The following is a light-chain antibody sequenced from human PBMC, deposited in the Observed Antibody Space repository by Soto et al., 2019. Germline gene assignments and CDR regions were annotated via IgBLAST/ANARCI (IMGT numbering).Light chain of an antibody. Sequence: QSVLTQPPSVSGAPGQRVTISCTWSSSNIWAGYDVHWYQQLPGTAPKLLIYGNSNRPSGVPDRFSGSKSGTSASLAITGLQAEDEADYYCQSYDSSLSGSVFGGGTKLTVL. J-gene: IGLJ3*02. CDR1: SSNIWAGYD. CDR2: GNS. CDR3: QSYDSSLSGSV. V-gene: IGLV1-40*01.